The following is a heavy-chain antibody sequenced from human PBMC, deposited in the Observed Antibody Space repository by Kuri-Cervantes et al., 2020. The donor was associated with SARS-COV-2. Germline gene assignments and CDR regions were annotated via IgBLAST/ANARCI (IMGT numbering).Heavy chain of an antibody. V-gene: IGHV4-34*01. CDR1: GGSFSGYY. Sequence: GSLRLSCAVYGGSFSGYYWSWIRQPPGKGLEWIGEINHSGSTNYNPSLKSRVTISVDTSKNQFSLKLSSVTAADTAVYYCARGTRYYDFWSGYLNWGKGTLVTVSS. CDR2: INHSGST. CDR3: ARGTRYYDFWSGYLN. J-gene: IGHJ4*02. D-gene: IGHD3-3*01.